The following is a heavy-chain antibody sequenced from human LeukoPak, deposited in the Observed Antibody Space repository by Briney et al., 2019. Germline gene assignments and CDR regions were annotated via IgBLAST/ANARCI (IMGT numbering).Heavy chain of an antibody. CDR2: ISSGTGSYI. D-gene: IGHD6-6*01. Sequence: GGSLRLSCAASGFTFSNYAMSWVRQAPGKGLEWVSTISSGTGSYIYYADSVRGRFTISRDNAKNSLYLQMNSLRAEDTAVYYCARCSGVFGSSDYWGQGTLVTVSS. CDR3: ARCSGVFGSSDY. J-gene: IGHJ4*02. CDR1: GFTFSNYA. V-gene: IGHV3-21*01.